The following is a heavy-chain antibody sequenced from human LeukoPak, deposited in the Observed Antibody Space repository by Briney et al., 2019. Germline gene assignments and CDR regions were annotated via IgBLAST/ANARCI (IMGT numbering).Heavy chain of an antibody. J-gene: IGHJ4*02. CDR2: IYYRGNT. D-gene: IGHD1-26*01. CDR3: TRDREHGTQDS. V-gene: IGHV4-39*07. CDR1: GGSFTDYY. Sequence: SGTLSLTCTVSGGSFTDYYWGWIRQPPGKGLEGIGSIYYRGNTFYNPSLRNRVSISIDTSKGRFSLNLNSVTASDTAVYFCTRDREHGTQDSWGQGTLVTVS.